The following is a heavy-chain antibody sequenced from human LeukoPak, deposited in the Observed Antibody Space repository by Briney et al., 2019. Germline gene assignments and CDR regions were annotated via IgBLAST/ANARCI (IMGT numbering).Heavy chain of an antibody. D-gene: IGHD3-10*01. CDR2: IIPMVNTP. J-gene: IGHJ6*02. CDR3: ARDRISMVRGVIIGYYGLDV. Sequence: SVKVSCKASGGILRSYAISWVRQAPGQGLEWMGRIIPMVNTPNYAQKFQGRVTITADKSTRTAYMELNSLRSEDTAVYYCARDRISMVRGVIIGYYGLDVWGQGTTVTVSS. CDR1: GGILRSYA. V-gene: IGHV1-69*04.